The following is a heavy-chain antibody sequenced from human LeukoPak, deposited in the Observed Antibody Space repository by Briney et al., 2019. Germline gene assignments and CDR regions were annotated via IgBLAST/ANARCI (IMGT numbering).Heavy chain of an antibody. CDR1: GGSISSGDSY. J-gene: IGHJ6*02. CDR3: ARGDSSSWYYYYGMDV. CDR2: IYYSGST. D-gene: IGHD6-13*01. V-gene: IGHV4-30-4*01. Sequence: SETLSLTCTVSGGSISSGDSYWSWIRQPPGKGLEWIGYIYYSGSTYYNPSLKSRVTISVDTSKNQFSLKLSSVTAADTAVYYCARGDSSSWYYYYGMDVWGQGTTVTVSS.